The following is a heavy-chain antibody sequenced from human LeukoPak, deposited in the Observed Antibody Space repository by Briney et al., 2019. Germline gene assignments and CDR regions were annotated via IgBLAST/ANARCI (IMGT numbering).Heavy chain of an antibody. J-gene: IGHJ4*02. CDR2: INHSGST. D-gene: IGHD3-9*01. CDR3: ARGNYDILTGYYKDY. V-gene: IGHV4-34*01. Sequence: SETLSVTCAVYGGSFSGYYWSWIRQPPGKGLEWIGEINHSGSTNYNPSLKSRVTISVDTSKNQFSLKLSSVTAADTAVYYCARGNYDILTGYYKDYWGQGTLVTVSS. CDR1: GGSFSGYY.